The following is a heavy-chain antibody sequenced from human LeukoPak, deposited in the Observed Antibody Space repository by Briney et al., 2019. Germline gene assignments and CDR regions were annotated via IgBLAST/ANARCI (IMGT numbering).Heavy chain of an antibody. V-gene: IGHV1-18*01. CDR1: GYTFTSYG. CDR2: ISAYNGNT. D-gene: IGHD2-15*01. Sequence: ASVKVSCKASGYTFTSYGISWVRQAPGQGLEWMGWISAYNGNTNYAQKLQGRVTMTTDTSTSTAYMELRSLRSDDTAVYYCARELFHAGGNAPTFDYWGQGTLVTVSS. CDR3: ARELFHAGGNAPTFDY. J-gene: IGHJ4*02.